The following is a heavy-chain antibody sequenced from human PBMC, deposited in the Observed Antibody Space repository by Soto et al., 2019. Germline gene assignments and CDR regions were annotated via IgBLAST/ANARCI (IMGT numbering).Heavy chain of an antibody. Sequence: EVPLVESGGGLVKPGGSLRLSCAASGFTFSSYSMNWVRQAPGKGLEWVSSISSSSSYIYYADSVKGRFTISRDNAKNSLYLQTNSLRAEDTAVYYCARDQPGYSYGYGLGYWGQGTLVTVSS. J-gene: IGHJ4*02. CDR1: GFTFSSYS. CDR3: ARDQPGYSYGYGLGY. CDR2: ISSSSSYI. V-gene: IGHV3-21*01. D-gene: IGHD5-18*01.